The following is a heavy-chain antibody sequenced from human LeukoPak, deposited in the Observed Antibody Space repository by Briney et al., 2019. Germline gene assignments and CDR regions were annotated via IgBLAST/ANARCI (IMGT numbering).Heavy chain of an antibody. Sequence: SETLSLTCAVYGGSFSGYYWSWIRHPPGKGLEWIGEINHIGSTNYNPSLKSRVTISVDTSKNQFSLKLSSVTAADTAVYYCARGGQVAAASPFDYWGQGTLVTVSS. CDR2: INHIGST. V-gene: IGHV4-34*01. J-gene: IGHJ4*02. CDR3: ARGGQVAAASPFDY. D-gene: IGHD6-13*01. CDR1: GGSFSGYY.